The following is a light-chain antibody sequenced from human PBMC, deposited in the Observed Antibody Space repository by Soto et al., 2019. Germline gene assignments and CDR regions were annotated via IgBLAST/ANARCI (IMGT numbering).Light chain of an antibody. V-gene: IGKV1-5*03. CDR1: QSVSAC. CDR2: SAS. CDR3: QQYESYPLT. J-gene: IGKJ4*01. Sequence: DIQMTQSPSTLSASVGDRVTITCRASQSVSACLAWYQQKPGKARELRIYSASTVETGVPSRFSGSGSETEFTLTLSSLRPDDFATYYCQQYESYPLTFGGGTRIEIK.